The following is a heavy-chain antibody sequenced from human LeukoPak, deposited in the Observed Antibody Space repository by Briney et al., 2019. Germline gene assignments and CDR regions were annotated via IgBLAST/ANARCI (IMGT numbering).Heavy chain of an antibody. Sequence: PGGSLRLSCAASGFTFSSYAMSWVRQAPGKGLEWVSAISGSGGSTYYADSVKGRFTISRDNSKNTLCLQMNSLRAEDTVVYYCAKDHYYGSGSFDYWGQGTLVTVSS. D-gene: IGHD3-10*01. CDR1: GFTFSSYA. CDR3: AKDHYYGSGSFDY. V-gene: IGHV3-23*01. J-gene: IGHJ4*02. CDR2: ISGSGGST.